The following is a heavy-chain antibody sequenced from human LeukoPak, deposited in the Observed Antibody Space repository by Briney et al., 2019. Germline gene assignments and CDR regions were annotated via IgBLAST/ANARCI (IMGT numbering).Heavy chain of an antibody. J-gene: IGHJ4*02. V-gene: IGHV1-18*01. CDR3: ARRSDYGDY. D-gene: IGHD3-3*01. Sequence: ASVKVTCKASGYTFTSFGFTWVRQAPGQGLEWMGWISAHNGNTDYAQKLQGRVTLTTDTSTSTAYMELRSLRSDDTAVYYCARRSDYGDYWVQGTLVTVSS. CDR1: GYTFTSFG. CDR2: ISAHNGNT.